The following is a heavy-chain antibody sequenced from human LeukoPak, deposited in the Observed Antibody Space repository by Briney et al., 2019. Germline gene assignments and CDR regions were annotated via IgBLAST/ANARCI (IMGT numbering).Heavy chain of an antibody. Sequence: SETLSLTCSVSGGSISSYYWSWIRQPPGKGLEWIGYLYYSGSTNSNPSLKSRVTMSVDTSKNQFSLKLRSVTAADTAVYYCARVPYYDFWSGYSPWFDPWGQGTLVTVSS. J-gene: IGHJ5*02. CDR1: GGSISSYY. D-gene: IGHD3-3*01. CDR2: LYYSGST. V-gene: IGHV4-59*12. CDR3: ARVPYYDFWSGYSPWFDP.